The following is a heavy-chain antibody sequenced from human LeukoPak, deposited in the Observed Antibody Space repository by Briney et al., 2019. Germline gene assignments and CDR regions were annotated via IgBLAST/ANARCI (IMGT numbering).Heavy chain of an antibody. V-gene: IGHV3-30-3*01. J-gene: IGHJ4*02. CDR2: ISYDGSNK. CDR3: ARDYYDSSGLSGGFGY. CDR1: GFTFSSYA. Sequence: GGSLRLSCAASGFTFSSYAMHWVRQAPGEGLEWVAVISYDGSNKYYADSVKGRFTISRDNSKNTLYLQMNSLRAEDTAVYYCARDYYDSSGLSGGFGYWGQGTLVTVSS. D-gene: IGHD3-22*01.